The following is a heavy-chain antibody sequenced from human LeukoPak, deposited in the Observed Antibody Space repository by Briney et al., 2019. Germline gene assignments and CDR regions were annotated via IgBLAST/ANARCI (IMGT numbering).Heavy chain of an antibody. CDR3: ARDRGDYYDSSGAFDY. CDR2: IYYSGST. CDR1: GGSISSYY. D-gene: IGHD3-22*01. J-gene: IGHJ4*02. V-gene: IGHV4-59*01. Sequence: SETLSLTCTVSGGSISSYYWSWIRQPPGKGLEWIGYIYYSGSTNYNPSLKSRVTISVDTSKNQFSLKLSSVSAADTAVYYYARDRGDYYDSSGAFDYWGQGTLVTVSS.